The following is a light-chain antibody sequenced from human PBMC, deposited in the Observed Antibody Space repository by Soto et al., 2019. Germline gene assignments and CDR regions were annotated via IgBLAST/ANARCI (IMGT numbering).Light chain of an antibody. J-gene: IGLJ2*01. V-gene: IGLV1-51*01. CDR1: SSNIGKNY. Sequence: QPVLTQPPSVSAAPGQTGIISCSGNSSNIGKNYVFWYQQFPGTAPKLLIYDNYKRPSGIPARFSVSKSGASATLAITGLHTGDEADYYCGAWDTSLRAVVFGGGTKLTVL. CDR2: DNY. CDR3: GAWDTSLRAVV.